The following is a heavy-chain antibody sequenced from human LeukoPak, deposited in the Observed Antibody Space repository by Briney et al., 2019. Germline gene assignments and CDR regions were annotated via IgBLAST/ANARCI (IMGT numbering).Heavy chain of an antibody. CDR3: TRNSGWYGLS. CDR2: ISSTSSYI. Sequence: PGGSLRLSCAASGFIFNSHSMNWVRQAPGKGLEWVSSISSTSSYIYYADSVKSRFTISRDNSNNTLFLHLNSLRGEDTAVYYCTRNSGWYGLSWGQGTLVTVSS. V-gene: IGHV3-21*04. CDR1: GFIFNSHS. D-gene: IGHD6-19*01. J-gene: IGHJ1*01.